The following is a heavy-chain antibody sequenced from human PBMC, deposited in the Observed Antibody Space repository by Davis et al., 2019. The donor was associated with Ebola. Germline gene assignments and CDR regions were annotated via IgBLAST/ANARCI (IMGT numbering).Heavy chain of an antibody. CDR3: ARGTSALGYCISTSCLFDY. Sequence: GGSLRLSCAASGFTFSSYAMSWVRQAPGKGLEWVAVISYDGSRRYYADSVKGRFTISRDNSKNTMYLQMNSLRAEDTAVYSCARGTSALGYCISTSCLFDYWGQGTLVTVSS. J-gene: IGHJ4*02. D-gene: IGHD2-2*01. CDR2: ISYDGSRR. CDR1: GFTFSSYA. V-gene: IGHV3-30*04.